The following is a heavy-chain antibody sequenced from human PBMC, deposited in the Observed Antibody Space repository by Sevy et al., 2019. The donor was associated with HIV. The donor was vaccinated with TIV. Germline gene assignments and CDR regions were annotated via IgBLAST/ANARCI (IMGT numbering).Heavy chain of an antibody. D-gene: IGHD3-3*01. Sequence: GGSLRLSCAASGFTFSSYSMNWVRQAPRKGLEWVSSISSSSSYIYYADSVKGRFTISRDNAKNSLYLQMNSLRAEDTAVYYCAMGELRFLEWLLSGAFDIWGQGTMVTVSS. CDR1: GFTFSSYS. CDR2: ISSSSSYI. CDR3: AMGELRFLEWLLSGAFDI. V-gene: IGHV3-21*01. J-gene: IGHJ3*02.